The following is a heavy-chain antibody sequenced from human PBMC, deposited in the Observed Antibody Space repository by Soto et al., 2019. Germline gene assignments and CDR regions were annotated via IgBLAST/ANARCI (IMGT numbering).Heavy chain of an antibody. V-gene: IGHV3-7*01. D-gene: IGHD3-9*01. Sequence: EVQLVESGGGLVQPGGSLRLSCAASGFTFSSYWMSWVRQAPGKGLEWVSNIKKDGSEKYYVDSVKGRFTISRDNAKNSLYLQRNSLIAEDVAVYYCARDQGDYDILTGYYYYYYYYMDVWGKGTTVTVSS. CDR1: GFTFSSYW. CDR3: ARDQGDYDILTGYYYYYYYYMDV. CDR2: IKKDGSEK. J-gene: IGHJ6*03.